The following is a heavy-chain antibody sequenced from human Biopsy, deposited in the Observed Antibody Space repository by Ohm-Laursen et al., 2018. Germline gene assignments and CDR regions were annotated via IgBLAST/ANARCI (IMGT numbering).Heavy chain of an antibody. CDR2: VYYTGST. CDR1: GDSISSYY. Sequence: SETLSLTCFVPGDSISSYYWSWIRQPPGKGLQWIGYVYYTGSTDYNPSLQSRVTISVDTSKNHFSLRLRSVTPADTAIYYCARDRGYYSDRTVPGYFDLWGRGTLVTVSS. D-gene: IGHD3-22*01. J-gene: IGHJ2*01. V-gene: IGHV4-59*01. CDR3: ARDRGYYSDRTVPGYFDL.